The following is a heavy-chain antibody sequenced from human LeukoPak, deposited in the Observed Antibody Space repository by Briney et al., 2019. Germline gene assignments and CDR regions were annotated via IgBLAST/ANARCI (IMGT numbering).Heavy chain of an antibody. J-gene: IGHJ4*02. CDR1: GGSISSYY. Sequence: SETLSLTCNVSGGSISSYYWSWIRQPPGKGLEWIGYIYYSGSTNYNPSLKSRVTISVDTSKNQFSLKLSSVTAADTAVYYCASGYDFWSGQQFDYWGQGTLVTVSS. D-gene: IGHD3-3*01. CDR3: ASGYDFWSGQQFDY. CDR2: IYYSGST. V-gene: IGHV4-59*01.